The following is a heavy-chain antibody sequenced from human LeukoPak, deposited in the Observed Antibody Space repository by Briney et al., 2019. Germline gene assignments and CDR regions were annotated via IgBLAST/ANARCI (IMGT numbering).Heavy chain of an antibody. J-gene: IGHJ4*02. D-gene: IGHD3-9*01. CDR2: IKQDGSEK. CDR1: GFTFSSYW. CDR3: ARGLRYFDWLLSS. Sequence: GGSLRLSCAASGFTFSSYWMSWVRQAPGKWLEWVANIKQDGSEKYYVDSVKGRFTISRDNAKNSLYLQMNSLRAEDTAVYYCARGLRYFDWLLSSWGQGTLVTVSS. V-gene: IGHV3-7*01.